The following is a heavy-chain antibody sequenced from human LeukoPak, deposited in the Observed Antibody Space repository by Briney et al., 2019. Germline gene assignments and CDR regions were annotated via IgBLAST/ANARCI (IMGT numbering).Heavy chain of an antibody. Sequence: GGSLRLSCAASGFTVSNNYMNWVRQAPGRGLVWIPRISTDGAVTGYADSVKGRFTISRDNAKNTLYLQMNSLRAEDTAVYYCARDRTTVTLFDNWGQGALVTVSS. CDR3: ARDRTTVTLFDN. CDR2: ISTDGAVT. CDR1: GFTVSNNY. J-gene: IGHJ4*02. D-gene: IGHD4-17*01. V-gene: IGHV3-74*01.